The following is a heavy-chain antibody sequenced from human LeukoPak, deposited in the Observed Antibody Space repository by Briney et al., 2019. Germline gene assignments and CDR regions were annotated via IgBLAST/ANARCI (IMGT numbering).Heavy chain of an antibody. Sequence: GGSLRLSCAASGFTFSSYGMHWVRQAPGKGLEWVAVIWYDGSNKYYADSVKGRFTIFRDNAKNSLYLQMNSLRGEDTAVYYCARARYSDFWGQGTLVTVSS. V-gene: IGHV3-33*01. J-gene: IGHJ4*02. CDR2: IWYDGSNK. CDR1: GFTFSSYG. CDR3: ARARYSDF.